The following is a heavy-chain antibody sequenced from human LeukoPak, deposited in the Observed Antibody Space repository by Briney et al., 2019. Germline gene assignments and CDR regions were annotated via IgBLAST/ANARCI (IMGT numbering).Heavy chain of an antibody. Sequence: ASVKVSCKASGGTFSSYAISWVRQAPGQGLEWMGGIIPIFGTANYAQKFQGRVTITTDESTSTAYMELSSLRSEDTAVYYCARVGKVTNAFDIWGQGTMVTVSS. J-gene: IGHJ3*02. CDR3: ARVGKVTNAFDI. CDR1: GGTFSSYA. V-gene: IGHV1-69*05. D-gene: IGHD4-17*01. CDR2: IIPIFGTA.